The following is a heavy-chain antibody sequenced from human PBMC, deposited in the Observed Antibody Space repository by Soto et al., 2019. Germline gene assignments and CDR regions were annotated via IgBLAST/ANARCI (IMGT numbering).Heavy chain of an antibody. CDR1: GEHISSSSYY. CDR2: IYHSGRT. J-gene: IGHJ4*02. D-gene: IGHD2-21*02. Sequence: SETLSLTCIVSGEHISSSSYYWGSISQPPGKGLEWIGSIYHSGRTYYNPSLKSRVSISIDTSKNQFSLKLSSVTAADTTLYYCARQRTTVVTQAYFDYWGQGALVTVS. V-gene: IGHV4-39*01. CDR3: ARQRTTVVTQAYFDY.